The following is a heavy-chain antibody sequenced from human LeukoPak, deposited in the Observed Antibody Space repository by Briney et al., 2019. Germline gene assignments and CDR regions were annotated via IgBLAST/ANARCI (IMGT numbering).Heavy chain of an antibody. CDR3: ARRVVVVITTGGDFDY. V-gene: IGHV4-34*01. J-gene: IGHJ4*02. D-gene: IGHD3-22*01. Sequence: SSETLSLTCAVYGGSFSGYYWSWIRQPPGKGLEWIGEINHSGSTNYNPSLKSRVTISVDTSKNQFSLKLSSVTAADTAVYYCARRVVVVITTGGDFDYWGQGTLVTVSS. CDR1: GGSFSGYY. CDR2: INHSGST.